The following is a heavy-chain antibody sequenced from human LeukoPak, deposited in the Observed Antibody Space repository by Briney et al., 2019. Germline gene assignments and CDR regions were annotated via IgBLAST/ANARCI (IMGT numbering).Heavy chain of an antibody. CDR1: GGSISSSSYY. V-gene: IGHV4-61*05. CDR3: ARLPEYSSSSFDY. Sequence: SETLSLTCTVSGGSISSSSYYWGWIRQPPGKGLEWIGYIYYSGSTNYNPSLKSRVTISVDTSKNQFSLKLSSVTAADTAVYYCARLPEYSSSSFDYWGQGTLVTVSS. CDR2: IYYSGST. J-gene: IGHJ4*02. D-gene: IGHD6-6*01.